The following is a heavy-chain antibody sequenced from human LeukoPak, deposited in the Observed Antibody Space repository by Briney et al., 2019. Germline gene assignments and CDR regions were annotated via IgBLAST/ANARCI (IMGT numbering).Heavy chain of an antibody. CDR2: INPNSGGT. CDR1: GYTFTGYY. Sequence: GASVKVSCKASGYTFTGYYMHWVRQAPGQGLEWMGWINPNSGGTIYAQKFQGRVTMTEDTSTDTAYMELSSLRSEDTAVYYCATAIAVAHHDAFDIWGQGTMVTVSS. D-gene: IGHD6-19*01. V-gene: IGHV1-2*02. CDR3: ATAIAVAHHDAFDI. J-gene: IGHJ3*02.